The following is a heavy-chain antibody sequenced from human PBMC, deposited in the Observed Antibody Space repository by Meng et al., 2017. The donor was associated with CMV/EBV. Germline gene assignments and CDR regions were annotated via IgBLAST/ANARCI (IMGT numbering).Heavy chain of an antibody. J-gene: IGHJ6*02. CDR3: AREVTIFGVALTYYYYGMDV. Sequence: GESLKISCAASGFTVSSNYMSWVRQAPGKGLEWVSVIYSGGSTYYADSVKGRFTISRDNSKNTLYLQMNSLRAEDTAVYYCAREVTIFGVALTYYYYGMDVWGQGTTVTVSS. CDR2: IYSGGST. CDR1: GFTVSSNY. V-gene: IGHV3-53*01. D-gene: IGHD3-3*01.